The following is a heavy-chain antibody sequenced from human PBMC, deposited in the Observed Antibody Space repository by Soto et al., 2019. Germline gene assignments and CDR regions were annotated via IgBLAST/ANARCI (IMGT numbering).Heavy chain of an antibody. D-gene: IGHD1-26*01. J-gene: IGHJ1*01. CDR1: GGSFSTYS. V-gene: IGHV1-69*04. CDR2: IIPMLDIT. Sequence: QLQLVQSGTELKKPGSSVKVSCKASGGSFSTYSINWVRQAPGQGPEWMGRIIPMLDITDYAQKFQGRVTITADKSTSTAYMELIRLTSEDTAVYYCAQDVGDLGQGTLVTVSS. CDR3: AQDVGD.